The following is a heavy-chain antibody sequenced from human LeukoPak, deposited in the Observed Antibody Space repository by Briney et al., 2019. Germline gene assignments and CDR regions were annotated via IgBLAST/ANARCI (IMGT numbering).Heavy chain of an antibody. CDR2: IYPGDSDT. V-gene: IGHV5-51*01. Sequence: GESLRISCKGSGYTFTNYWIGWVRQMPGKGLEWMGIIYPGDSDTRYSLSFQGQVTISADKSISTAYLQWSSLKASDTAMYYCARIFSNAPPSIAVAGTAGSYFQHWGQGTLVTVSS. CDR3: ARIFSNAPPSIAVAGTAGSYFQH. D-gene: IGHD6-19*01. J-gene: IGHJ1*01. CDR1: GYTFTNYW.